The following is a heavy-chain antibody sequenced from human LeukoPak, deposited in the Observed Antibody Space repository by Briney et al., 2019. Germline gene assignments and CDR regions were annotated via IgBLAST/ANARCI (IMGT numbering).Heavy chain of an antibody. J-gene: IGHJ6*02. Sequence: GGSLRLSCAASGFTFSSYEMNWVRQAPGKGLEWVSYISSKGSTIYYADSVEGRFTISRDNAKNSLYLQMNSLRAEDTTVYYSLAKGVGGYYYYYGMDVWGQGTTVTVSS. CDR2: ISSKGSTI. D-gene: IGHD5-12*01. V-gene: IGHV3-48*03. CDR3: LAKGVGGYYYYYGMDV. CDR1: GFTFSSYE.